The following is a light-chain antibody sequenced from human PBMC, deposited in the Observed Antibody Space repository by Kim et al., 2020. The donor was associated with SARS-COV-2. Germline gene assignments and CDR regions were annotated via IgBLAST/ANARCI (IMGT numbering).Light chain of an antibody. J-gene: IGKJ2*01. V-gene: IGKV1-33*01. CDR2: HAS. Sequence: DIQLTQSPSSLSATVGDTVTITCQASQDISDFLNWYQLKPGKVPKLLIYHASKLQTGVPSTFSGSGSGTDFSFTISSLQPEDVGTYFCQQYDTLPLTFGPGTKLEI. CDR3: QQYDTLPLT. CDR1: QDISDF.